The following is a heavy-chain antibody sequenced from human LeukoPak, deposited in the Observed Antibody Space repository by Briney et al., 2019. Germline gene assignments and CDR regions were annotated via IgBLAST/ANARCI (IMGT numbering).Heavy chain of an antibody. CDR2: ISGSGGST. CDR3: AKETWTTGYYYYYYMDV. J-gene: IGHJ6*03. V-gene: IGHV3-23*01. Sequence: GGSLRLSCAASGFTFSDYAMSCVRQAPGKGLEWVSAISGSGGSTYYADSVKGRFTISRDNSKNTLYLQMNSLRAEDTAVYYCAKETWTTGYYYYYYMDVWGKGTTVTVSS. D-gene: IGHD1-1*01. CDR1: GFTFSDYA.